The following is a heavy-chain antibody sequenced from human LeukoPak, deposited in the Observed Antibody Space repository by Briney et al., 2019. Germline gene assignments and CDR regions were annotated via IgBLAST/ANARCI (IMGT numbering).Heavy chain of an antibody. CDR2: IYYSGST. Sequence: SETLSLTCTVSGGSISSYYWSWIRQPPGKGLEWIGYIYYSGSTNYNPSLKSRVTISVDTSKNQFSLKLSSVTAADTAVYYCARLTMDAFDIWGQGTMVTVSS. D-gene: IGHD3-10*01. CDR1: GGSISSYY. V-gene: IGHV4-59*08. CDR3: ARLTMDAFDI. J-gene: IGHJ3*02.